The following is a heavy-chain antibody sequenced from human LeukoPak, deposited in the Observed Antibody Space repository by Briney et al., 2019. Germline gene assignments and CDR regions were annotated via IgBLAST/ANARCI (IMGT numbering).Heavy chain of an antibody. D-gene: IGHD4-17*01. CDR2: ISHDGGNK. CDR1: GFTFSNYA. V-gene: IGHV3-30*04. J-gene: IGHJ4*02. CDR3: ARDMAYGDYGD. Sequence: GGSLSLSCAASGFTFSNYAMHWVRQAQGKGLEWVAFISHDGGNKFSADSVKGRFSISRDNSKNTLYLQMNSLRAGDTALYYCARDMAYGDYGDWGQGTLVTVSS.